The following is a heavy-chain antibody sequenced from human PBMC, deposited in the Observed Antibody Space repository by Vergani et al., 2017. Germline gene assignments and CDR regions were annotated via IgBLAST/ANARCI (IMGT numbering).Heavy chain of an antibody. CDR1: GGSISSGSYY. J-gene: IGHJ6*03. Sequence: QVQLQESGPGLVKPSQTLSLTCTVSGGSISSGSYYWSWIRQPAGKGLEWIGRIYTRGSTTYNPSLKSRVTMSVDTSKNQFSLKLSSVTAADTAVYYCARDSTGYCSSTSCYSYYYYYMDVWGKGTTVTVSS. CDR3: ARDSTGYCSSTSCYSYYYYYMDV. CDR2: IYTRGST. D-gene: IGHD2-2*02. V-gene: IGHV4-61*02.